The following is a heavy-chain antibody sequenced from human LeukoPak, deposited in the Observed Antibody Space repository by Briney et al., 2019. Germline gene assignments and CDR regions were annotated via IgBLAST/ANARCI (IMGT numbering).Heavy chain of an antibody. Sequence: PGGSLRLSCAASGFTFSSYSMYWVGQAPGKGLEWAAGISYDGSKIYYAESVKGRFTISRDNSKNAVYLQMISLRTEDTAVYYCARARAITMVRGGIDPWGQGTLVTVSS. CDR1: GFTFSSYS. CDR3: ARARAITMVRGGIDP. D-gene: IGHD3-10*01. J-gene: IGHJ5*02. CDR2: ISYDGSKI. V-gene: IGHV3-30-3*01.